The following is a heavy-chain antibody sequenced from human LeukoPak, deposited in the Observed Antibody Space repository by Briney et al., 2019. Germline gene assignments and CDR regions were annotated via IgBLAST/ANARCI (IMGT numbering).Heavy chain of an antibody. CDR1: GFTFSNFW. Sequence: GGSLRLSCAASGFTFSNFWMSWVRQAPGKGLEWVANIKQDGGEKYYVDSVKGRFTISRDNANNSLYLHMNSLRAEDTAVYYCARSDYFGSGRLDCWGQGTLVTVSS. CDR2: IKQDGGEK. V-gene: IGHV3-7*01. J-gene: IGHJ4*02. CDR3: ARSDYFGSGRLDC. D-gene: IGHD3-10*01.